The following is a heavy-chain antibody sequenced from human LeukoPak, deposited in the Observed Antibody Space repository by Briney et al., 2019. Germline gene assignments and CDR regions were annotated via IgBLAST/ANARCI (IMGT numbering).Heavy chain of an antibody. CDR2: IHSSGGCT. CDR3: ARVLVFRGVIRLGGADY. CDR1: GYTFTSYY. D-gene: IGHD3-10*01. Sequence: ASVKVSCKASGYTFTSYYMHWVRQAPGQGLEWMGIIHSSGGCTSYAQKFQGRVTMTRDPSTSTVYMELSSLRSEDTAVYYCARVLVFRGVIRLGGADYWGQGTLVTVSS. J-gene: IGHJ4*02. V-gene: IGHV1-46*01.